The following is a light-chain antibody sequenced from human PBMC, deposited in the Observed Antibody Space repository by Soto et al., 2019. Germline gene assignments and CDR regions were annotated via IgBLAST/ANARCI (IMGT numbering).Light chain of an antibody. CDR2: GTS. CDR3: QQYDDSRT. V-gene: IGKV3-20*01. J-gene: IGKJ1*01. CDR1: QILTSNF. Sequence: EIVLTQSPGTLSLSPGERATLSCRASQILTSNFLAWYQQKPGQAPRLLIYGTSTRATGIPDRFTGSGSGTDFTLTISRLEPEDFAVYYCQQYDDSRTFGQGTKVDIK.